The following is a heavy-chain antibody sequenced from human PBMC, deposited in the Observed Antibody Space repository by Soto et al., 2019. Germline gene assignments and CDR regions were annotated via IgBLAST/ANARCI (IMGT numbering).Heavy chain of an antibody. V-gene: IGHV3-23*01. CDR2: ISGSVTST. J-gene: IGHJ3*02. CDR1: GFTFSGYA. D-gene: IGHD5-12*01. Sequence: GSLRLSCAASGFTFSGYAMSWVRQAPGKGLEWVSAISGSVTSTYYADSVKGRFTISRDNSKNTLYLQMNSLRAEDTAPYYCAKEMRDGYQNTFHIWGQGTMVTVSS. CDR3: AKEMRDGYQNTFHI.